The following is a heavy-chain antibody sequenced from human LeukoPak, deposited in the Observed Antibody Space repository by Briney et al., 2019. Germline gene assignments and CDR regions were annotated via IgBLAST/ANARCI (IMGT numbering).Heavy chain of an antibody. D-gene: IGHD6-13*01. V-gene: IGHV3-7*03. CDR2: INQDGSEK. Sequence: GGSLRLSCAASGFTFNTFWMSWVRQAPGKGLEWVANINQDGSEKYYVDSVKGRFTISRDNAKNSLYLQMNNLRAEDTAVYYCARPEGSSSWHSYYWGQGTLVTVSS. CDR1: GFTFNTFW. J-gene: IGHJ4*02. CDR3: ARPEGSSSWHSYY.